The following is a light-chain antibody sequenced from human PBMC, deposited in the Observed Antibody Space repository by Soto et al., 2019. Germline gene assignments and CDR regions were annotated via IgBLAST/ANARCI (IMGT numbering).Light chain of an antibody. CDR1: QSLLHSDGKTY. V-gene: IGKV2D-29*02. J-gene: IGKJ1*01. CDR2: EVS. CDR3: MQSLQLRT. Sequence: DIVMTQTPLSLSVTPGQPASISCRSSQSLLHSDGKTYLYWYLQKPDQSPQLLIYEVSNRLSGVPERFSGSGSGTDFTLKISRVEAEDVGVYYCMQSLQLRTFGHGTKVEIK.